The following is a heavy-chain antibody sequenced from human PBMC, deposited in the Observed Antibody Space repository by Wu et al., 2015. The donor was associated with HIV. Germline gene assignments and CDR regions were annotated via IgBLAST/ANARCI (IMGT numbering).Heavy chain of an antibody. D-gene: IGHD3-22*01. J-gene: IGHJ6*02. CDR1: GYTFTSYY. V-gene: IGHV1-46*01. Sequence: QVQLVQSGAEVKKPGASVKVSCKASGYTFTSYYMHWVRQAPGQGLEWMGIINPSGGSTSYAQKFQGRVTMTRDTSTSTVYMELSSLRSEDTAVYYCARDPYYDSSGYAAGYYYYYGMDVWGQGTTGHRLL. CDR2: INPSGGST. CDR3: ARDPYYDSSGYAAGYYYYYGMDV.